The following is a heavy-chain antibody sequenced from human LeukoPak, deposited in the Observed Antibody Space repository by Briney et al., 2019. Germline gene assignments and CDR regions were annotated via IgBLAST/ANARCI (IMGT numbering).Heavy chain of an antibody. CDR2: ISSSGSTI. D-gene: IGHD6-13*01. V-gene: IGHV3-11*04. CDR3: ASRAYIAAAAPVDY. J-gene: IGHJ4*02. CDR1: GFTFSDYY. Sequence: SGGSLRLSCAASGFTFSDYYMSWIRQAPGKGLEWVSYISSSGSTIYYADSVKGRFTISRDNAKNSLYLQMNSLRAEDTAVYYCASRAYIAAAAPVDYWGQGTLVTVSS.